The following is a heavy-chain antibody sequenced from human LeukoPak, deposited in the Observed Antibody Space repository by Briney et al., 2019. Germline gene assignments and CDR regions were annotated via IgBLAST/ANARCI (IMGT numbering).Heavy chain of an antibody. CDR3: ARDVRDWNYARTWFDP. J-gene: IGHJ5*02. CDR1: GYTFTGYY. D-gene: IGHD1-7*01. CDR2: INPNSGGT. V-gene: IGHV1-2*02. Sequence: ASVKVSCKASGYTFTGYYMHWVRQAPGQGLEWMGWINPNSGGTNYAQKFQGRVTMTRDTSISTAYMELSRLRSDDTAVYYCARDVRDWNYARTWFDPWGQGTLVTVSS.